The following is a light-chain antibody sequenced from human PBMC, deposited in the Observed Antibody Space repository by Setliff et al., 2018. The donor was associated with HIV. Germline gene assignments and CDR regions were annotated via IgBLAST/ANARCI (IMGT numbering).Light chain of an antibody. CDR3: QSYDSSIHVV. Sequence: NFMLTQPHSVSESPGKTVTISCTRSSGSIASNYVQWYQQRPGSSPTTVIYEDNQRPSGVPDRFSGSIDSSSNSASLTISGLKTEVEAGYYCQSYDSSIHVVFGGGTKVTVL. CDR2: EDN. J-gene: IGLJ2*01. CDR1: SGSIASNY. V-gene: IGLV6-57*01.